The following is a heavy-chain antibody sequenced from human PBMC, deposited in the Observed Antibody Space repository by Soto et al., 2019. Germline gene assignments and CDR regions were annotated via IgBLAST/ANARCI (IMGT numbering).Heavy chain of an antibody. D-gene: IGHD4-17*01. CDR2: IYYSGST. CDR3: ARLNYGDYVTPSFYYYYYMDV. Sequence: PSETLSLTCTVSGGSISSSSYYWGWIRQPPGKGLEWIGSIYYSGSTYYNPSLKSRVTISADTSKNQFSLKLSSVTAADTAVYYCARLNYGDYVTPSFYYYYYMDVWGKGTTVTVSS. J-gene: IGHJ6*03. V-gene: IGHV4-39*01. CDR1: GGSISSSSYY.